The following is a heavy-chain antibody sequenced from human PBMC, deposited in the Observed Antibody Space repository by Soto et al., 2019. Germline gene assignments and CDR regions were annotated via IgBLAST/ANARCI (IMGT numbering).Heavy chain of an antibody. CDR3: AGSYKYGSGTFDAFDI. Sequence: QVQLVQSGTEVKKPGSSVKVSCKASGGTFSSYAISWVRQAPGQGLEWMGGIIPIFGTTNYAQRFQGRVSITADESTSTTYMELSSLRSEDTAVYYCAGSYKYGSGTFDAFDIWGHRTLVTVSS. CDR2: IIPIFGTT. V-gene: IGHV1-69*01. D-gene: IGHD3-10*01. CDR1: GGTFSSYA. J-gene: IGHJ3*02.